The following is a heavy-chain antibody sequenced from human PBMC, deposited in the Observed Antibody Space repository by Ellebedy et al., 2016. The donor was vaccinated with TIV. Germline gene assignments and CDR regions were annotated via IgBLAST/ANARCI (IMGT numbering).Heavy chain of an antibody. V-gene: IGHV3-48*04. J-gene: IGHJ4*02. CDR3: ASSVVVNELWED. CDR2: ISSSSSTI. Sequence: GGSLRLXXAASGFTFSSYGMHWVRQAPGKGLEWVSYISSSSSTIYYADSVKGRFTISRDNAKNSLYLQMNSLRAEDTAVYYCASSVVVNELWEDWGQGTLVTVSS. CDR1: GFTFSSYG. D-gene: IGHD2-15*01.